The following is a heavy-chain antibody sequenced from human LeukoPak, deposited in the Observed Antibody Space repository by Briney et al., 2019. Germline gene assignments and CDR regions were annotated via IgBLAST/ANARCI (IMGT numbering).Heavy chain of an antibody. J-gene: IGHJ4*02. CDR3: ARDMEQQLAPFDY. CDR2: LNPNSGNT. CDR1: GYTFTSYD. Sequence: ASVKVSCKASGYTFTSYDVHWVRQATGQGLEWMGWLNPNSGNTGYSQKFQGRVTMTRNTSISTAYMELSSLRSEDTAVYYCARDMEQQLAPFDYWGQGTLVTVSS. D-gene: IGHD6-13*01. V-gene: IGHV1-8*01.